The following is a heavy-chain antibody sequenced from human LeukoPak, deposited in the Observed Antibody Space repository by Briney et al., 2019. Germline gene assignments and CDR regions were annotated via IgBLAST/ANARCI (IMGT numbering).Heavy chain of an antibody. CDR2: ISYDGSNK. D-gene: IGHD6-19*01. CDR1: GFTVSSNY. J-gene: IGHJ4*02. Sequence: AGASLRLSCAASGFTVSSNYMSWVRQAPGKGLEWVAVISYDGSNKYYADSVKGRFTISRDNAKNSLYLQMNSLRAEDTAVYYCARDLPYSSGWYFAYWGQGTLVTVSS. V-gene: IGHV3-30-3*01. CDR3: ARDLPYSSGWYFAY.